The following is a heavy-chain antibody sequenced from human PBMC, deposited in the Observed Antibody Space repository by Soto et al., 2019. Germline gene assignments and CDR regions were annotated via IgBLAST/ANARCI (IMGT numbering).Heavy chain of an antibody. Sequence: QVQLVQSGAAVKKPGSSVKVSCKASGGTFSSYAISWVRQSPGQGLEWMGGIIPIFGTATYAQKFQGRVTITADESTSTAYMELSSLRSEDTAVYYWAGDPVAGTWFDPWGQGTLVTVSS. V-gene: IGHV1-69*01. J-gene: IGHJ5*02. CDR1: GGTFSSYA. D-gene: IGHD2-15*01. CDR2: IIPIFGTA. CDR3: AGDPVAGTWFDP.